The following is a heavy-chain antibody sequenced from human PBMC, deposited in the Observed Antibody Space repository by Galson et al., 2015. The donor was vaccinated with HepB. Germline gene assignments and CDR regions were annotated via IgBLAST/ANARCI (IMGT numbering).Heavy chain of an antibody. D-gene: IGHD3-16*02. CDR2: ISGSGGST. Sequence: SLRLSCAASGFTFSSYAMSWVRQAPGKGLEWVSAISGSGGSTYYADSVKGRFTISRDNSKNTLYLQMNSLRAEDTAVYYCAKVAGYDYVWGSYRFNWFDPWGQGTLVTVSS. CDR3: AKVAGYDYVWGSYRFNWFDP. J-gene: IGHJ5*02. V-gene: IGHV3-23*01. CDR1: GFTFSSYA.